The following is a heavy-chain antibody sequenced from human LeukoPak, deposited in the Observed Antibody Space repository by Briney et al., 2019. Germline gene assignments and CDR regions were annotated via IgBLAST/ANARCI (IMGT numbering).Heavy chain of an antibody. Sequence: ASVKVSCKASGYTFTSYYMHWVRQAPGQGLEWMGIINPSGGSTSYAQKFQGRVTMTRDTSTSTVYMELSSLRSDDTAVYYCARALARTHYYYYMDVWGQGTTVTVSS. V-gene: IGHV1-46*01. CDR2: INPSGGST. CDR3: ARALARTHYYYYMDV. D-gene: IGHD1-14*01. J-gene: IGHJ6*03. CDR1: GYTFTSYY.